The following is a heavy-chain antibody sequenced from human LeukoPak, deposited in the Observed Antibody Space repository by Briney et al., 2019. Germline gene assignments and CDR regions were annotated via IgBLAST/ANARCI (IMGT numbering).Heavy chain of an antibody. CDR3: ARGERYSSGWPYFDY. CDR2: IYYSGST. D-gene: IGHD6-19*01. CDR1: GGSISSYY. V-gene: IGHV4-59*01. Sequence: ASETLSLTCTVSGGSISSYYWNWIRQPPGKGLEWIGYIYYSGSTNYNPSLKSRVTMSVDTSKNQFSLKLSSVTAADTAVYYCARGERYSSGWPYFDYWGQGTLVTVSS. J-gene: IGHJ4*02.